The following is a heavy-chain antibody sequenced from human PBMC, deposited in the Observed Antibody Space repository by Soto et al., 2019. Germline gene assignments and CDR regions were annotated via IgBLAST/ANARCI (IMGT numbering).Heavy chain of an antibody. CDR2: LHSSGNP. CDR1: RSTMRVYH. Sequence: SETRCLPGCISRSTMRVYHWDWIWQPPGKGVEWIGYLHSSGNPTYSPSLKLRVSVSVDRSEKQSTRSLASVPGADTAVYWCARHRVDGYTFFDSWGQGVWVTVS. J-gene: IGHJ5*02. V-gene: IGHV4-59*08. D-gene: IGHD5-12*01. CDR3: ARHRVDGYTFFDS.